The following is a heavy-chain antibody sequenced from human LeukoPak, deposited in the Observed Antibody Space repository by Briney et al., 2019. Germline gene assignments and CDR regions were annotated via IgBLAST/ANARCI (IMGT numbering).Heavy chain of an antibody. CDR1: GFTFSTYS. V-gene: IGHV3-21*01. CDR3: ARTYYYDNSAVFGH. D-gene: IGHD3-22*01. Sequence: PGGSLSLSCAASGFTFSTYSMNWVRQAPGKGLEWVSSINSGSSYINYADSVRGRFTISRDNAKNSLYLQMSSLRAEDTAVYYCARTYYYDNSAVFGHWGQGALVTVSS. CDR2: INSGSSYI. J-gene: IGHJ4*02.